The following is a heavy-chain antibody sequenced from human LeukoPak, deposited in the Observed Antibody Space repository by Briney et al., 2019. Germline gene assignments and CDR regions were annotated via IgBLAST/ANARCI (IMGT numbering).Heavy chain of an antibody. J-gene: IGHJ6*03. CDR2: IRYNGNNQ. CDR3: AKDSAFYYIDV. CDR1: GFTFNNYG. D-gene: IGHD3-10*01. V-gene: IGHV3-30*02. Sequence: QPGGSLRLSCAASGFTFNNYGMHWVRQAPGKGLGWVAFIRYNGNNQYYADSVKGRFTISRDNSKNTLYLQMNSLKGDDTAVYYCAKDSAFYYIDVWGKGTTVIISS.